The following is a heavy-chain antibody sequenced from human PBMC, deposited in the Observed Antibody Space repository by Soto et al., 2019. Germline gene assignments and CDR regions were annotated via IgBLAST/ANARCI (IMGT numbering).Heavy chain of an antibody. CDR2: IYSGGST. V-gene: IGHV3-66*01. J-gene: IGHJ5*02. CDR3: ARERYCSSTSCYGSGNWFDP. Sequence: EVQLVESGGGLVQPGGSLRLSCAASGFTVSSNYMSWVRQAPGKGLEWVSVIYSGGSTYYADSVKGRFTISRDNSKNTLYLQMNSLRAEDTAVYYCARERYCSSTSCYGSGNWFDPWGQGTLVTVSS. D-gene: IGHD2-2*01. CDR1: GFTVSSNY.